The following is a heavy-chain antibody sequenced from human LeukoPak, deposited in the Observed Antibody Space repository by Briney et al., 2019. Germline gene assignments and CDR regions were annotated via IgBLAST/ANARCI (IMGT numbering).Heavy chain of an antibody. V-gene: IGHV4-61*01. CDR2: IYYSGST. Sequence: SETLSLTCTVSGGSVSTGSYYWSWIRQPAGKGLEWIGYIYYSGSTNYNPSLKSRVTISVDTSKNQFSLKLTSVTAADTAVYYCARDRGATRRYYFDYWGQGTLVTVSS. CDR3: ARDRGATRRYYFDY. D-gene: IGHD1-26*01. CDR1: GGSVSTGSYY. J-gene: IGHJ4*02.